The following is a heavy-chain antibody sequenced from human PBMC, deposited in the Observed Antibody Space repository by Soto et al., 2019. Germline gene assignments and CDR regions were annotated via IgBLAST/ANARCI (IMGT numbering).Heavy chain of an antibody. J-gene: IGHJ4*02. CDR3: ARDNYYDSRGSFDY. Sequence: ASVKVSCKASGGTFSSYAISWVRQAPGQGLEWMGGIIPIFGTANYAQKFQGRVTITADESTSTAYMELSSLRSEDTAVYYCARDNYYDSRGSFDYWGQGTLVTVSS. D-gene: IGHD3-22*01. CDR2: IIPIFGTA. V-gene: IGHV1-69*13. CDR1: GGTFSSYA.